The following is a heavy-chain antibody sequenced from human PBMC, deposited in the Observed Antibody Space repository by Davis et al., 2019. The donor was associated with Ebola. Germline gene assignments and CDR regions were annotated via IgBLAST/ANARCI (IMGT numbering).Heavy chain of an antibody. CDR1: GGSISSYY. D-gene: IGHD2-2*01. Sequence: SETLSLTCTVSGGSISSYYWSWIRQPPGKGLEWIGYNYYSGSTNYNPSLKSRVTISVDTSKNQFSLTLSSVTAADTAVYYCARDIVVVPAAMGGWDSSSLTPGWFDPWGQGTLVTVSS. V-gene: IGHV4-59*01. CDR2: NYYSGST. J-gene: IGHJ5*02. CDR3: ARDIVVVPAAMGGWDSSSLTPGWFDP.